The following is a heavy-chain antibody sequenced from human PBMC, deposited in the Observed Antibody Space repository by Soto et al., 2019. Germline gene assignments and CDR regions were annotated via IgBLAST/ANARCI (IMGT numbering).Heavy chain of an antibody. CDR1: GFTFSDYT. J-gene: IGHJ4*02. D-gene: IGHD5-12*01. V-gene: IGHV3-23*01. CDR3: AKTVWEASGSDPSVTLEF. CDR2: ISDTT. Sequence: EVQLLESGGDLVQPGGSLRLSCAASGFTFSDYTMTWVRQAPGKGLEWVSTISDTTFYADSVKGRFTIFRDNSRNLVYMQMNSLGAEDTATYYCAKTVWEASGSDPSVTLEFWGQGTLVIVSS.